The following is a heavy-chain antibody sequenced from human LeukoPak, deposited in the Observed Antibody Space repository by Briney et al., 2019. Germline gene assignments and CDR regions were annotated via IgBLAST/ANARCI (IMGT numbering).Heavy chain of an antibody. J-gene: IGHJ4*02. D-gene: IGHD3-10*01. V-gene: IGHV4-39*01. CDR2: IYYSGST. Sequence: SETLSLTXTVSGGSISSSSYYWGWIRQPPGKGLEWIGSIYYSGSTYYNPSLKSRVTISVDTSKNQFSLKLSPVTAADTAVYYCARRRMVRGVILYDYWGQGTLVTVSS. CDR1: GGSISSSSYY. CDR3: ARRRMVRGVILYDY.